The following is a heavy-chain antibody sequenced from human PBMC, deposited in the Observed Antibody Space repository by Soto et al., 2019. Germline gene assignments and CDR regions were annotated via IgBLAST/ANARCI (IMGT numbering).Heavy chain of an antibody. J-gene: IGHJ4*02. V-gene: IGHV3-73*02. CDR2: IRSKSNSYAT. CDR1: GFTFSGSA. CDR3: TRHSQDY. Sequence: EVQLVESGGGLVQPGGSLKLSCAASGFTFSGSAMHWVRQASGKGLEWVGRIRSKSNSYATEYAASVKGRFTISRDDSKNTAVLQMNSRKTEVTAVYYCTRHSQDYWGQGTLVTVSS.